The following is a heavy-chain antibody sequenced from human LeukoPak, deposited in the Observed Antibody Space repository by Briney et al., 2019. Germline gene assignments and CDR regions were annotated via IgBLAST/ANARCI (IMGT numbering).Heavy chain of an antibody. J-gene: IGHJ5*02. Sequence: PGGSLRLSCAASGFTFDDYAMHWVRQAPGKGLEWVSGISWNSGSIGYADSVKGRFTISRDNAKNSLYLQMNSLRAEDTAVYYCAKSAGYYSSSGTASNWFDPWGQGTLVTVSS. CDR1: GFTFDDYA. CDR3: AKSAGYYSSSGTASNWFDP. CDR2: ISWNSGSI. V-gene: IGHV3-9*01. D-gene: IGHD6-6*01.